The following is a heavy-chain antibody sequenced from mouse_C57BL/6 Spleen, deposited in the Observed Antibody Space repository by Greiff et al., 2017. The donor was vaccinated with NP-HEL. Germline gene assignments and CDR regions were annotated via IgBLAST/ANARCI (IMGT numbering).Heavy chain of an antibody. CDR3: ARPFITTVVAPRYFDV. CDR1: GYSFSSSW. J-gene: IGHJ1*03. Sequence: VKLQESGPELVKPGSSFPLSFPSSGYSFSSSWMNWVKQRPGKGLEWIGRIYPGAGDTHYNGKFKGKATLTADKSSSTAYMQLSSLTSEDSAVYFCARPFITTVVAPRYFDVWGTGTTVTGSS. CDR2: IYPGAGDT. D-gene: IGHD1-1*01. V-gene: IGHV1-82*01.